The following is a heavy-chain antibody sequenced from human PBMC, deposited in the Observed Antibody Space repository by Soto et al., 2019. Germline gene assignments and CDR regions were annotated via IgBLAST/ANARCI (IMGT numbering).Heavy chain of an antibody. Sequence: EGQLVESGGGLVQPGGALRLSCGASGLTFSSSEMHWVRQAPGKGLEWLSYVSKSGSVIYYEDSVKGRFTISRDNAKNLLYLQMNSLRAEDTAVYFCASVNLRFSYGIDVWGQGTTVTVSS. CDR1: GLTFSSSE. V-gene: IGHV3-48*03. CDR2: VSKSGSVI. CDR3: ASVNLRFSYGIDV. D-gene: IGHD3-3*01. J-gene: IGHJ6*02.